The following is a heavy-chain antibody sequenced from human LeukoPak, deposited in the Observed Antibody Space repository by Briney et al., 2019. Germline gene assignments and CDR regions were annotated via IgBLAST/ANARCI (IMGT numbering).Heavy chain of an antibody. CDR2: ISSSSSYI. J-gene: IGHJ4*02. CDR3: ARRGAMVRGPAYHFDH. Sequence: GGSLRLSCAASGFTFSSYSMNWVRQAPGKGLEWVSSISSSSSYIYYADSVKGRFTISRDNAKNSLYLQMNSLRAEDTAVYYCARRGAMVRGPAYHFDHWGQGVLVTVSS. V-gene: IGHV3-21*01. CDR1: GFTFSSYS. D-gene: IGHD3-10*01.